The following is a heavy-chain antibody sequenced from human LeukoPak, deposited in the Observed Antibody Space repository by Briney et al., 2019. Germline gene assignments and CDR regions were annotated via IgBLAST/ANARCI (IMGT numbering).Heavy chain of an antibody. V-gene: IGHV3-43*01. D-gene: IGHD5-12*01. CDR1: GFTFDDYN. CDR2: ITWNGDST. CDR3: AKDKWLRGYYYYYMDV. Sequence: GGSLRLSCAASGFTFDDYNMHWVRQAPGKGLEWVSLITWNGDSTYYADSVEGRFTISRDNSKNSLYLQMNSLRTEDTALYYCAKDKWLRGYYYYYMDVWGKRTTVTVSS. J-gene: IGHJ6*03.